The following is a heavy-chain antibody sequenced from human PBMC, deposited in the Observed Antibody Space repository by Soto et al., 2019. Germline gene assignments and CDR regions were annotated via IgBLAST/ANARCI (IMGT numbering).Heavy chain of an antibody. D-gene: IGHD2-2*01. CDR3: ARDESAGSSIRY. J-gene: IGHJ4*02. V-gene: IGHV3-21*01. CDR2: IDESGNHI. Sequence: EVQVVESGGGLGKPGGSLRLSCTASGSTFSNYGMNWVRQAPGKGLEWVSSIDESGNHIYYVDSVQGRFIISRDNVKNSLYLQMNSLRAEDTAVYFCARDESAGSSIRYWGQGTLVTVSS. CDR1: GSTFSNYG.